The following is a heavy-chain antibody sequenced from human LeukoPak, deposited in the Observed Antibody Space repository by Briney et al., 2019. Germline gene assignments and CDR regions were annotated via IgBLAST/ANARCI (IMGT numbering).Heavy chain of an antibody. CDR3: AINGGGDSGYGNFDY. J-gene: IGHJ4*02. Sequence: LTGGSLRLSCAVSGFTFDDYAMHWVRQVPGKGLEWVSGINWNSDSIGYADSVKGRFTTSRDNAKNSLYLQMNSLRAEDTAFYYCAINGGGDSGYGNFDYWGQGTLVTVSS. CDR2: INWNSDSI. D-gene: IGHD5-12*01. CDR1: GFTFDDYA. V-gene: IGHV3-9*01.